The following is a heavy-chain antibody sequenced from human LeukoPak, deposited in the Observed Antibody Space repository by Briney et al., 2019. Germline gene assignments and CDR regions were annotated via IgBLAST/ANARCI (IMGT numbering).Heavy chain of an antibody. CDR3: AKGEECSSTSCYLPSIYYYYYGMDV. D-gene: IGHD2-2*01. CDR2: ISYDGSNK. V-gene: IGHV3-30-3*01. J-gene: IGHJ6*02. CDR1: GFTFSSYA. Sequence: PGRSLRLSCAASGFTFSSYAMHWVRQAPGKGLEWVAVISYDGSNKYYADSVKGRFTISRDNSKNTLYLQMNSLRAEDTAVYYCAKGEECSSTSCYLPSIYYYYYGMDVWGQGTTVTVSS.